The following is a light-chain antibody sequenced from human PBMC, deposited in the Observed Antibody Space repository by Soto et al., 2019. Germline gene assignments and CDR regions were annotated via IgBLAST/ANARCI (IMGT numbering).Light chain of an antibody. CDR1: QSVSSSY. J-gene: IGKJ4*01. V-gene: IGKV3-20*01. CDR3: QQYDNTPLT. CDR2: GAS. Sequence: IVFTQSPGTLSLSPGERAALSCRASQSVSSSYLAWYQQKPGQAPRLLIYGASNRATGIADRFSGSGSGTDFTLTISRLEPEDFAVYYCQQYDNTPLTFGGGTKVDIK.